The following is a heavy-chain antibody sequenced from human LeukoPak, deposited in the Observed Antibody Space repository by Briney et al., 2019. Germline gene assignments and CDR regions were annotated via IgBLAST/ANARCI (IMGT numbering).Heavy chain of an antibody. D-gene: IGHD2-2*01. J-gene: IGHJ4*02. CDR1: GYTLTEFF. Sequence: AASVKVSCKVSGYTLTEFFMHWVRQAPGEGVEWMGGFDPEDGETIYTQKFQGRVTMTEDTSTDTAYMELSSLRSEDTAVYYCQVVPAATVGVDYWGQGTLVTVSS. V-gene: IGHV1-24*01. CDR2: FDPEDGET. CDR3: QVVPAATVGVDY.